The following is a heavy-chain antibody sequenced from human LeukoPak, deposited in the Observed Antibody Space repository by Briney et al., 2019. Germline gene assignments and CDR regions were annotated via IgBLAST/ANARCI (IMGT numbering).Heavy chain of an antibody. Sequence: SETLSLTCTVYGGSISSYYWSWIRQPPGKGLEWIGYIYHSGSTNYNPSLKSRVTISVDTSKNQFSLKLSSVTAADTAVYYCARARAAAGTFDYWGQRTLVTVSS. V-gene: IGHV4-59*01. CDR1: GGSISSYY. CDR2: IYHSGST. J-gene: IGHJ4*02. D-gene: IGHD6-13*01. CDR3: ARARAAAGTFDY.